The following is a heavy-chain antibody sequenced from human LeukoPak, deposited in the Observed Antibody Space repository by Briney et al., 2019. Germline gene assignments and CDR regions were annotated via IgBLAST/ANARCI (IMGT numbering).Heavy chain of an antibody. D-gene: IGHD3-10*01. V-gene: IGHV4-38-2*02. CDR1: GYSFSAGYY. J-gene: IGHJ6*03. CDR2: IFHSGSA. Sequence: PSETLSLTCTVSGYSFSAGYYWGWIRQPPGKGLEWIGHIFHSGSANHNSSLESRVTISVDTSKNQFSLKLTSVTAADTAVYYCARILLWFGELLHMDVWGKGTTVTVSS. CDR3: ARILLWFGELLHMDV.